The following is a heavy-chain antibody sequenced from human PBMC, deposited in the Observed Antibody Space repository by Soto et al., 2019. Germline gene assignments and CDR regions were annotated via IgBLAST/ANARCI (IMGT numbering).Heavy chain of an antibody. J-gene: IGHJ4*02. CDR3: ATSGGGQ. V-gene: IGHV3-7*01. Sequence: EVRLVESEGGLVQPGGSLRLSCAASGFTFSMSWMAWVRQPPGMGLEWVAKISPDGSGTDYVDSVRGRIVISRDNARSSLHLQRSSLGAEDTAVYYCATSGGGQWGQGTRVTVSS. CDR1: GFTFSMSW. CDR2: ISPDGSGT. D-gene: IGHD1-26*01.